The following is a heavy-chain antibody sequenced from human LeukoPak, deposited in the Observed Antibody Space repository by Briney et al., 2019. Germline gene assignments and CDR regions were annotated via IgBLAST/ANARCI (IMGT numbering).Heavy chain of an antibody. V-gene: IGHV1-8*01. J-gene: IGHJ5*02. Sequence: ASVKVSCKASGYTFTSYDINWVRQATGQGLEWMGWMNPNSGNTGYAQKFQGRVTMTRNTSISTAYMELSSLRSEDTAVYYCARGRPTSGWYWFDPWGQGTLVTVSS. D-gene: IGHD6-19*01. CDR3: ARGRPTSGWYWFDP. CDR1: GYTFTSYD. CDR2: MNPNSGNT.